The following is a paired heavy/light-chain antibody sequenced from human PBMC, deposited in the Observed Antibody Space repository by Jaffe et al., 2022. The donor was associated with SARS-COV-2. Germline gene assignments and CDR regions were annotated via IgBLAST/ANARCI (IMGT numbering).Light chain of an antibody. Sequence: QALLTQPPSVSAAPGQQVTISCSGSSSNIGRGFVSWYQQRPGTAPNLLIYDDNQRPSGIPARFSGSKSGTSASLGITGLQTEDEADYYCGTWDSSVSAVIFGGRTKVTVL. CDR1: SSNIGRGF. J-gene: IGLJ2*01. CDR3: GTWDSSVSAVI. V-gene: IGLV1-51*01. CDR2: DDN.
Heavy chain of an antibody. CDR1: GFSLSTSGLG. Sequence: QITLKESGPTLVKPTQTLTLTCTFSGFSLSTSGLGVGWIRQPPGKALEWLALIYWNNQRHYNPSLKSRLTIAKDTSKNQVVLTVTNIDPVDTATYYCAHTPGWARFDYWGQGTLVTASS. CDR3: AHTPGWARFDY. D-gene: IGHD1-26*01. V-gene: IGHV2-5*01. J-gene: IGHJ4*02. CDR2: IYWNNQR.